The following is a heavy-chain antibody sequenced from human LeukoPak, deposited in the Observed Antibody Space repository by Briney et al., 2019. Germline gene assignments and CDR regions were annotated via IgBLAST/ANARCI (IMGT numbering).Heavy chain of an antibody. Sequence: GGSLRLSCAASGFAFSSYWMHWVRQAPGKGLVWVSRINSDGSSTSYADSVKGRFTISRDNAKNTLYLQMNSLRAEDTAVYYCARGEKDFWSGYEYYFDYWGQGTLVTVSS. CDR2: INSDGSST. CDR3: ARGEKDFWSGYEYYFDY. J-gene: IGHJ4*02. CDR1: GFAFSSYW. V-gene: IGHV3-74*01. D-gene: IGHD3-3*01.